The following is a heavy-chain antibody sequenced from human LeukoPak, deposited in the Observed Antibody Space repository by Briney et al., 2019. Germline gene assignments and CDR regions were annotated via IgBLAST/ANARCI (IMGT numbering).Heavy chain of an antibody. J-gene: IGHJ5*02. V-gene: IGHV3-48*03. CDR3: TKEFFEEGFDP. CDR2: ISSSGSTI. CDR1: GFTFSSYE. Sequence: PGGSLRLSCAASGFTFSSYEMNWVRQAPGKGLEWVSHISSSGSTIYYADSVKGRFTISRDNSKTTLYLQMNSLRVEDTALYYCTKEFFEEGFDPWGQGTLVTVSS. D-gene: IGHD3-3*01.